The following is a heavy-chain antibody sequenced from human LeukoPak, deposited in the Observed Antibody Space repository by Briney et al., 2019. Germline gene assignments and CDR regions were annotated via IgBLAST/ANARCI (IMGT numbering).Heavy chain of an antibody. Sequence: GASVQLSCKASGYTFTTYCFIWVRQAPGLGLEWMGWISANNGNTKYGQKFQGRVTMTTDTTTETAYMELSSLRFDDTAIYYCARTVGDRADPWGQGSLVTVSS. CDR2: ISANNGNT. J-gene: IGHJ5*02. D-gene: IGHD2-21*01. V-gene: IGHV1-18*04. CDR1: GYTFTTYC. CDR3: ARTVGDRADP.